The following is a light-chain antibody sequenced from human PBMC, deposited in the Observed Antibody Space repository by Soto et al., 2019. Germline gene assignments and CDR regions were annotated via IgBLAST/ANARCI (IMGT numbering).Light chain of an antibody. CDR1: ALPTQY. J-gene: IGLJ2*01. CDR3: QSADSSGAVV. V-gene: IGLV3-25*03. CDR2: KDS. Sequence: SYELTQPPSVSVSPGQTATITCSGDALPTQYAYWYQQKPGQAPVLVIYKDSERSSGIPERFSGSSSGTIVTLTISGVQAEDEADYYCQSADSSGAVVFGGGTKVTVL.